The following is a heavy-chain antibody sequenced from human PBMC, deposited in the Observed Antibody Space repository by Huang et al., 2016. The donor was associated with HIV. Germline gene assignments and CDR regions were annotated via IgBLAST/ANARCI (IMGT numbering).Heavy chain of an antibody. J-gene: IGHJ5*02. D-gene: IGHD2-2*01. CDR1: GGPFSSRNYS. CDR2: IHDSEHA. CDR3: ARQGGDCTSISCYLSWFDP. V-gene: IGHV4-39*01. Sequence: QLQLQESGPGLVKPSQNLSLTCTVFGGPFSSRNYSWAWIRQTPGKGMEWIGSIHDSEHAYYNRSLKSRGAMSVDKSKNQFSLEVTAATAADSAIYYCARQGGDCTSISCYLSWFDPWGQGTLVTVSS.